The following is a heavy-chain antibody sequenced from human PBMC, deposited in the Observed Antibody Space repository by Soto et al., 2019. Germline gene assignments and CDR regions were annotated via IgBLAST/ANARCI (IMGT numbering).Heavy chain of an antibody. Sequence: GGSLRLSCAASGFTFSSYWMSWVRQAPGKGLEWVANIKQDGSEKYYVDSVKGRFTISRDNAKNSLYLQMNSLRAEDTAVYYCARDRLLLWFGDSADFDYWGQGTLVTVSS. CDR1: GFTFSSYW. CDR3: ARDRLLLWFGDSADFDY. V-gene: IGHV3-7*01. CDR2: IKQDGSEK. J-gene: IGHJ4*02. D-gene: IGHD3-10*01.